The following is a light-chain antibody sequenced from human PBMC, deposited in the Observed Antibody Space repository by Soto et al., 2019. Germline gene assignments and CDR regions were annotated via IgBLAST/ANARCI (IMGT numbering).Light chain of an antibody. V-gene: IGKV1-9*01. CDR3: QQPNSYPT. CDR2: DVS. CDR1: QGMSSY. J-gene: IGKJ5*01. Sequence: DIQLTQSPSFLSASVGDRVTITCRASQGMSSYLAWYQQKPGKAPKLLIYDVSTLQSGVPSRFRGSASGTEFTLTISSLQPEDLATYCCQQPNSYPTFDQGTRLEIK.